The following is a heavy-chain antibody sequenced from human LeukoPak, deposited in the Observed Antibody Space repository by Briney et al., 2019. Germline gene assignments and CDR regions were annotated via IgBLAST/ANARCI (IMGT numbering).Heavy chain of an antibody. CDR3: AKANVVRGVIIRSNYYMDV. CDR1: GFTFSSYA. Sequence: GGSLRLSCAASGFTFSSYAMNWVRQAPGKGLEWVSYISSSGSTIYYADSVKGRFTISRDNAKNSLYLQMNSLRAEDTAVYYCAKANVVRGVIIRSNYYMDVWGKGTTATISS. J-gene: IGHJ6*03. D-gene: IGHD3-10*01. CDR2: ISSSGSTI. V-gene: IGHV3-48*03.